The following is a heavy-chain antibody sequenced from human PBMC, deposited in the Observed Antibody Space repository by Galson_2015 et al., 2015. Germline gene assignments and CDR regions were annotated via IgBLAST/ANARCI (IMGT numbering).Heavy chain of an antibody. CDR1: GFTFDDYG. J-gene: IGHJ4*02. Sequence: SLRLSCAASGFTFDDYGMSWVRQAPGKGLEWVSGINWNGGSTGYADSVKGRFTISRDNAKNSLYLQMNSLRAEDTALYYCARLSLGVGELSPRFDYWGQGTLVTVSS. CDR2: INWNGGST. V-gene: IGHV3-20*04. D-gene: IGHD3-16*02. CDR3: ARLSLGVGELSPRFDY.